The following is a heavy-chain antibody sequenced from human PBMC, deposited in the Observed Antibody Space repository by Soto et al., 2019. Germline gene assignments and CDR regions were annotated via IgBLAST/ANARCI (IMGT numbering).Heavy chain of an antibody. V-gene: IGHV1-8*01. Sequence: QVQLGQSGAEVKKPGASVKVSCKASGYSFSTYDINWVRQAAGQGLEWMGWVNPKSGNTDYAQRFRGRVTMTSNTSISTAYMELSALTPEDTAVYYCARPYCDSTSCYTDWFDPWGQGTLVTVSS. CDR2: VNPKSGNT. CDR1: GYSFSTYD. D-gene: IGHD2-2*02. J-gene: IGHJ5*02. CDR3: ARPYCDSTSCYTDWFDP.